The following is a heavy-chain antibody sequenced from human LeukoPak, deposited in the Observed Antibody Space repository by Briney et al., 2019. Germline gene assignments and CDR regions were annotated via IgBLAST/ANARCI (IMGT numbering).Heavy chain of an antibody. V-gene: IGHV3-30*02. D-gene: IGHD1-14*01. CDR1: GFTFSSYG. J-gene: IGHJ4*02. CDR2: IQYDGSNQ. CDR3: ARERPGSRNLDY. Sequence: GGSLRLSCAASGFTFSSYGMHWVRQAPGKGLEWVAYIQYDGSNQQYADSVKGRFSISRDRSKNIPYLQMNSLRAEDTAVYYCARERPGSRNLDYWGQGTLVTVSS.